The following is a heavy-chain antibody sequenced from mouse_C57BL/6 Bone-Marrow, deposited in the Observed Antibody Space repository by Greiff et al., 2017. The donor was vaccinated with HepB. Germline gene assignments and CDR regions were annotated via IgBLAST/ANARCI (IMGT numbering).Heavy chain of an antibody. CDR3: ARLYAMDY. Sequence: EVQRVESRGGLVQPGGSLKLSCAASGFTFSDYYMYWVRQTPEKRLEWVAYISNGGGSTYYPDTVKGRFTSSRDNAKNTLYLQMSRLKSEDTAMYYCARLYAMDYWGQGTSVTVSS. V-gene: IGHV5-12*01. CDR1: GFTFSDYY. CDR2: ISNGGGST. J-gene: IGHJ4*01.